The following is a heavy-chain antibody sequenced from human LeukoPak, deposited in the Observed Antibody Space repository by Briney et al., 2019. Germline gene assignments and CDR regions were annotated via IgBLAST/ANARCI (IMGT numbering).Heavy chain of an antibody. Sequence: PGGSLRLSCAASGFTFSSYAIHWVRQAPGKGLEWVAVISNDGNNKYYADSVKGRFSISRDNSKNTLYLQMNSLRAEDTAVYYCAKRPAWVATRNEFDYWGQGTLVTVSS. D-gene: IGHD5-24*01. V-gene: IGHV3-30-3*01. CDR2: ISNDGNNK. CDR3: AKRPAWVATRNEFDY. CDR1: GFTFSSYA. J-gene: IGHJ4*02.